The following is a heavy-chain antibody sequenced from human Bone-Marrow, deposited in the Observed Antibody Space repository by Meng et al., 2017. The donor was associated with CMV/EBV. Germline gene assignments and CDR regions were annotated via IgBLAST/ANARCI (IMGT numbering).Heavy chain of an antibody. J-gene: IGHJ5*02. V-gene: IGHV1-2*02. CDR3: ARLLNYDILTGYYPNWFDP. D-gene: IGHD3-9*01. Sequence: ASVKVSCKASGYTFTGYYMHWVRQATGQGLEWMGWINPNSGGTNYAQKFQGRVTMTRDTSIITAEMKLSRLRSDDTAVYYCARLLNYDILTGYYPNWFDPWGQGTLVTVSS. CDR2: INPNSGGT. CDR1: GYTFTGYY.